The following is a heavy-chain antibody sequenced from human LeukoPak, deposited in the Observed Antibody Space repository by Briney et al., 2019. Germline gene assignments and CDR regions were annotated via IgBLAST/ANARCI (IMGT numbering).Heavy chain of an antibody. CDR1: GGSFSGYY. J-gene: IGHJ6*02. CDR3: ARGRPPPGRFLPRYYYYGMDV. D-gene: IGHD3-3*01. V-gene: IGHV4-34*01. Sequence: SETLSLTCAVYGGSFSGYYWSWLRQPPGMGLEWLGEINHSGSTNYNPSLKSRVTISVDTSKNQFSLKLSSVTAADTAVYYCARGRPPPGRFLPRYYYYGMDVWGQGTTVTVSS. CDR2: INHSGST.